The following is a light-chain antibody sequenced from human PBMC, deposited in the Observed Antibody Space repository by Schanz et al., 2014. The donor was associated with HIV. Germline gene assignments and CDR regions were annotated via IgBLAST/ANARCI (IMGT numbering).Light chain of an antibody. J-gene: IGKJ1*01. CDR3: QHYGTSLRT. CDR2: GAS. CDR1: QTVSSNS. V-gene: IGKV3-20*01. Sequence: EIVLTQSPVILSLSPGERATLSCRASQTVSSNSLGWYLQKPGQAPRLLIYGASSRATGIPDRFSGSGSGTDFTLTISRLEPEDFAVYYCQHYGTSLRTFGQGTKVEIK.